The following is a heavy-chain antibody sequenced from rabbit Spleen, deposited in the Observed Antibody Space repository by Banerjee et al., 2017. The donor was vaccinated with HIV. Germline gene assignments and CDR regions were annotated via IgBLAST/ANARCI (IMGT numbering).Heavy chain of an antibody. D-gene: IGHD8-1*01. CDR3: ARDAGSSFSTYGMDL. J-gene: IGHJ6*01. V-gene: IGHV1S45*01. Sequence: QEQLEESGGDLVKPGASLTLTCTASGFSFSASGYMGWVRQAPGKGLEWIACIEGGSSAFSYFASWAKGRFTISKTSSTTVTLQMTSLTAADTATYFCARDAGSSFSTYGMDLWGPGTLVTVS. CDR1: GFSFSASGY. CDR2: IEGGSSAFS.